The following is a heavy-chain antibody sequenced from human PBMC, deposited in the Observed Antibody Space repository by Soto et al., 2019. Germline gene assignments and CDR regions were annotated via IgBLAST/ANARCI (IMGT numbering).Heavy chain of an antibody. CDR1: GYTLTELS. CDR2: FDPEDGET. J-gene: IGHJ4*02. Sequence: ASVKVSCTVSGYTLTELSMHWVRQAPGKGLEWMGGFDPEDGETIYAQKFQGRVTMTEDTSTDTAYMELSSLRSEDTAVYYCATTGNEIFGVVAFDYWGQGTLVTVSS. V-gene: IGHV1-24*01. CDR3: ATTGNEIFGVVAFDY. D-gene: IGHD3-3*01.